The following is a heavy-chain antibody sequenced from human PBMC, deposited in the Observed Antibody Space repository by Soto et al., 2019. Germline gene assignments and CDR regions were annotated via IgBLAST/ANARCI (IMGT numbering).Heavy chain of an antibody. D-gene: IGHD3-22*01. Sequence: SETLSITCAVSGGSISSSYWWSWVRQPPGKGLEWIGEIYHSGSTNYNPSLKSRVTISVDKSKNQFSLKLSSVTAADTAVYYCVHNPHYYDSRAYTIKWSVPWGQGPLVTVS. CDR2: IYHSGST. V-gene: IGHV4-4*02. CDR3: VHNPHYYDSRAYTIKWSVP. CDR1: GGSISSSYW. J-gene: IGHJ5*02.